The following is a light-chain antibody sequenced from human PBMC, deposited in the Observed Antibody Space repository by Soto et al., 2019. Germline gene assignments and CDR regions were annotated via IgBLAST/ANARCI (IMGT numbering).Light chain of an antibody. CDR3: QQRSNWPWGLT. CDR1: QSVSSD. V-gene: IGKV3-11*01. Sequence: EIVLTQSPATLSLSPGERATLSCRASQSVSSDLAWYQQKPGQAPRLLIYDASNRATGIPARFSGSGSGTKFTLTISSLEPEDFAVYYCQQRSNWPWGLTCGGGTKVEIK. CDR2: DAS. J-gene: IGKJ4*01.